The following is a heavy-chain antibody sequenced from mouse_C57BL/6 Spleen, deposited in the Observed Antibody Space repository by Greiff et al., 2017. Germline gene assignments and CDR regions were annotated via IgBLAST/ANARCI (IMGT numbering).Heavy chain of an antibody. CDR3: ARSPLTTVVAYYFDY. J-gene: IGHJ2*01. Sequence: EVKLMESEGGLVQPGSSMKLSCTASGFTFSDYYMAWVRQVPEKGLEWVANINYDGSSTYYLDSLKSRFIISRDNAKNILYLQMSSLKSEDTATYYCARSPLTTVVAYYFDYWGQGTTLTVSS. CDR2: INYDGSST. CDR1: GFTFSDYY. V-gene: IGHV5-16*01. D-gene: IGHD1-1*01.